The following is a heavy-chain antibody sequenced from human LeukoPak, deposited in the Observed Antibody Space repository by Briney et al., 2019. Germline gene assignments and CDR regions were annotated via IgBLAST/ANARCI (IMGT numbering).Heavy chain of an antibody. CDR3: VKVQDGSTFDY. CDR2: ISSNGAGT. J-gene: IGHJ4*02. CDR1: GFTFSSYA. V-gene: IGHV3-64D*09. D-gene: IGHD5-24*01. Sequence: GGSLRLSCSASGFTFSSYAMYWVRQAPGKXLEYASSISSNGAGTLYADSVKGRFTISRDNSRNTLYLQMSSLRPEDTAVYYCVKVQDGSTFDYWGQGSLVTVSS.